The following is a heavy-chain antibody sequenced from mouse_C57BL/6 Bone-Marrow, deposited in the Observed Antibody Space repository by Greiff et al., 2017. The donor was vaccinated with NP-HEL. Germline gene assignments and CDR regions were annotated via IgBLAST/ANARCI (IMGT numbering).Heavy chain of an antibody. J-gene: IGHJ3*01. CDR3: ARGWTPGRFAY. D-gene: IGHD1-1*01. CDR2: ISYDGSN. CDR1: GYSITSGYY. V-gene: IGHV3-6*01. Sequence: DVHLVESGPGLVKPSQSLSLTCSVTGYSITSGYYWNWIRQFPRNKLEWMGYISYDGSNNYNPSLKNRISITRDTSKNQFFLKLNSVTTEDTATYYCARGWTPGRFAYWGQGTLVTVSA.